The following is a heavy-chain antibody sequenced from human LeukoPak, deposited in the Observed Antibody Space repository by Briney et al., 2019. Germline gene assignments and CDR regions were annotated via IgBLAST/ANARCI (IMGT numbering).Heavy chain of an antibody. CDR1: DDSITMYY. CDR2: VDHTGST. J-gene: IGHJ4*02. V-gene: IGHV4-59*12. D-gene: IGHD6-13*01. Sequence: PSETLSLTCSVSDDSITMYYWTWIRQPPGKGLEWIGYVDHTGSTNFNPSLNGRVSISLDTSKNQFSLKLSSVTAADTAVYYCARESSSSWYHDYWGQGTLVTVSS. CDR3: ARESSSSWYHDY.